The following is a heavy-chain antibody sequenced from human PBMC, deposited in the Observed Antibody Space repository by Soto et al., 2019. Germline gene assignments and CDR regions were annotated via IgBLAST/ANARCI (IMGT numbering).Heavy chain of an antibody. CDR3: ARAGAGHFAS. CDR2: INPSVGST. V-gene: IGHV1-46*01. Sequence: QVQLVQSGAEVRKPGASVKVSCKASGYTFTTYNMHWVRQAPGQGLEWMGVINPSVGSTSYAQKFQXXGXMXNGTSRRTVYVELSSLRYEDTAVYYCARAGAGHFASWGKGTLVTVSS. J-gene: IGHJ4*02. D-gene: IGHD3-10*01. CDR1: GYTFTTYN.